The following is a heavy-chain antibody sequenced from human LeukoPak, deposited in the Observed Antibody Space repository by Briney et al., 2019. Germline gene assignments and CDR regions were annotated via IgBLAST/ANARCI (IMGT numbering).Heavy chain of an antibody. J-gene: IGHJ5*02. V-gene: IGHV1-8*01. CDR3: ARDHSGSWYGWFDP. D-gene: IGHD6-13*01. CDR1: GYTFTSYD. Sequence: ASVKVSCKASGYTFTSYDINWVRQATGQGLEWMGWMNPNSGNTGYAQKFQGRVTMTRNTSISTAYMELSSLRSEDTAVYYCARDHSGSWYGWFDPWGQGTLVTVSS. CDR2: MNPNSGNT.